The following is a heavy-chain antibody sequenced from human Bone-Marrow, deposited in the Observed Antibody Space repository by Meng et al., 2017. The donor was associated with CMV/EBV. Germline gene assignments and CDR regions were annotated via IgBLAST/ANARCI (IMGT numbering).Heavy chain of an antibody. Sequence: GESLKISCAASGFTFSSYAMHWVRQAPGKGLEYVSAISSNGGSTYYADSVKGRFTISRDNSKNTLYLQMGSLRAEDTAVYYCATQWFDPWGQGTLVTVSS. CDR2: ISSNGGST. V-gene: IGHV3-64*02. J-gene: IGHJ5*02. CDR1: GFTFSSYA. CDR3: ATQWFDP.